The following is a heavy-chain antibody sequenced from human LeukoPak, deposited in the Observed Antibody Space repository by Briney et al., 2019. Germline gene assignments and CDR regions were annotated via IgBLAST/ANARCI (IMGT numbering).Heavy chain of an antibody. V-gene: IGHV4-4*09. J-gene: IGHJ4*02. CDR3: ARTSGNIDY. D-gene: IGHD1-26*01. Sequence: PSDTLSLTRTVSGDSISIYYWMWIRQPPAKALEWIGYMYTSGGTNYTPSLKSRVTISVDTSKTQFSLKLSSVTAADTAVYYCARTSGNIDYWGQGTLVSVSS. CDR2: MYTSGGT. CDR1: GDSISIYY.